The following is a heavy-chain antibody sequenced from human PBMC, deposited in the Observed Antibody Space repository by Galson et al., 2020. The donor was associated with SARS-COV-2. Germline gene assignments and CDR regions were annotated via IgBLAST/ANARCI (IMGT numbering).Heavy chain of an antibody. V-gene: IGHV3-74*01. CDR2: INSEGNIT. J-gene: IGHJ4*02. CDR1: GFTFSSYW. D-gene: IGHD1-26*01. Sequence: GGSLRLSCTAYGFTFSSYWMHWVRQAPGKGLVWVSRINSEGNITSYADSVKGRFTISRDNAKNTLYLQMNSLRAEDKAVYYCTATRAYWGQGTLVTVSS. CDR3: TATRAY.